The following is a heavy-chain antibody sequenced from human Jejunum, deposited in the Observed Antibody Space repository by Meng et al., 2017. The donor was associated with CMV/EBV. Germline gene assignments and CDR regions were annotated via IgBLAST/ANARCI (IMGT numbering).Heavy chain of an antibody. J-gene: IGHJ4*02. CDR1: ISSLHW. CDR2: ISPTEST. Sequence: ISSLHWSRWVRQSPARGLEWIAEISPTESTTHNPSLRSRVTISIDRSKNHVSLRLNSVTAADTAVYYCARGRCTRTSCYTGALDYWGQGILVTVSS. V-gene: IGHV4-4*02. CDR3: ARGRCTRTSCYTGALDY. D-gene: IGHD2-2*02.